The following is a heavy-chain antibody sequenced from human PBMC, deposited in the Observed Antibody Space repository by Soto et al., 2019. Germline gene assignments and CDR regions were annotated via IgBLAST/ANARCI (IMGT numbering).Heavy chain of an antibody. CDR2: IYYSGST. J-gene: IGHJ4*02. D-gene: IGHD3-3*01. Sequence: SETLSLTCTVSGGSISSSSYYWGWIRQPPGKGLEWIGSIYYSGSTYYNPSLKSRVTISVDRSKNQFSLKVSSVTAADTAVYYCARYYDFWSGSYYLDYWGQGTLVTAPQ. V-gene: IGHV4-39*07. CDR3: ARYYDFWSGSYYLDY. CDR1: GGSISSSSYY.